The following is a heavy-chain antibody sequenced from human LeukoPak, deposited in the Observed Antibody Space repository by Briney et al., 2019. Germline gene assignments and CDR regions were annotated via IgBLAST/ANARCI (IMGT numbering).Heavy chain of an antibody. J-gene: IGHJ5*02. CDR3: ARDRVFGVVFGRFDP. V-gene: IGHV1-8*03. CDR2: MNPNSGNT. D-gene: IGHD3-3*01. CDR1: GYTFTSYD. Sequence: ASVKVSCKASGYTFTSYDINWVRQATGQGLEWMGWMNPNSGNTGYAQKFQGRVTITRNTSISTAYMELSSLRSDDTAIYYCARDRVFGVVFGRFDPWGQGTLVTVST.